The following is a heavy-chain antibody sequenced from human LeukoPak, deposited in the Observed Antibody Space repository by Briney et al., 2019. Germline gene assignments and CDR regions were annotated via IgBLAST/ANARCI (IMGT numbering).Heavy chain of an antibody. J-gene: IGHJ4*02. D-gene: IGHD1-26*01. V-gene: IGHV3-74*01. CDR2: INSDGSST. CDR3: ARGRGDIVGTTSHFDY. CDR1: GFTFSSYA. Sequence: PGGSLRLSCAASGFTFSSYAMSWVRQAPGKGLLWVSRINSDGSSTSYADSVKGRFTISRDNAKNTLYLQMNSLRAEDTAVYYCARGRGDIVGTTSHFDYWGQGTLVTVSS.